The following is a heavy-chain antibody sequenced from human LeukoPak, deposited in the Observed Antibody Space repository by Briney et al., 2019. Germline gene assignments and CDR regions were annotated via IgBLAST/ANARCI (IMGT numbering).Heavy chain of an antibody. Sequence: PSETLSLTCTVSGGSISSYYWSWIRQPPGKGLDWIGYISYPGSTNYNPSLNSRVTISIDTSKNQFSLKLSSVTAADTAVYYCARLVVVVTADAFDIWGQGTMVTVSS. CDR1: GGSISSYY. D-gene: IGHD2-21*02. J-gene: IGHJ3*02. CDR3: ARLVVVVTADAFDI. CDR2: ISYPGST. V-gene: IGHV4-59*01.